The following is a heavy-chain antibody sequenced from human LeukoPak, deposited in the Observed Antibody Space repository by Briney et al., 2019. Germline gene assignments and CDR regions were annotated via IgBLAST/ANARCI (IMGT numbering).Heavy chain of an antibody. CDR1: GFTCSDYS. Sequence: GGSLRLSCAVSGFTCSDYSMNWVRQAPGKGLEWVSYISSSGFTINYADSVKGRFTISRDNAKNSVSLQMNSLRAEDTAVYYCARDPILPGATGGADYWGQGTLVTVSS. D-gene: IGHD1-26*01. J-gene: IGHJ4*02. CDR2: ISSSGFTI. V-gene: IGHV3-48*01. CDR3: ARDPILPGATGGADY.